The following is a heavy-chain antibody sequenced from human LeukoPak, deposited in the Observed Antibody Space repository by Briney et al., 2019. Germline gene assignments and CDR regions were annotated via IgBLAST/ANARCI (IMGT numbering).Heavy chain of an antibody. CDR2: IYYSGST. V-gene: IGHV4-39*07. Sequence: SETLSLTCTVSGGSISSSSYYWGWIRQPPGKGLEWIGSIYYSGSTYYNPSLKSRVTISVDTSKNQFSLKLSPVTAADTAVYYCARVPATYYYDSSGYSRASYYFDYWGQGTLVTVSS. CDR1: GGSISSSSYY. D-gene: IGHD3-22*01. CDR3: ARVPATYYYDSSGYSRASYYFDY. J-gene: IGHJ4*02.